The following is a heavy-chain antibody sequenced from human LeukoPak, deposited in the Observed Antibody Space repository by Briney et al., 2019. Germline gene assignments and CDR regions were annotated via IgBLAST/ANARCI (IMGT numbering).Heavy chain of an antibody. Sequence: GASVKVSCKXSGYTFTGYYMHWVRQAPGQGLEWMGRINPNSGGTIYAQKFQGRVTMTRDTSISTAYMELSRLRSDDTAVYYCARFVDTAMDAFDIWGQGTMVTVSS. D-gene: IGHD5-18*01. CDR2: INPNSGGT. CDR1: GYTFTGYY. V-gene: IGHV1-2*06. J-gene: IGHJ3*02. CDR3: ARFVDTAMDAFDI.